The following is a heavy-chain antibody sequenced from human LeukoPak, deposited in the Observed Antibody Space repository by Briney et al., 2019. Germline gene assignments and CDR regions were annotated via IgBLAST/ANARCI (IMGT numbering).Heavy chain of an antibody. J-gene: IGHJ4*02. CDR2: INHSGST. D-gene: IGHD3-3*01. V-gene: IGHV4-34*01. Sequence: SETLSLTCAVYGGSFSGHYWSWIRQPPGKGLEWIGEINHSGSTNYNPSLKSRVTISVDTSKNQFSLKLSSVTAADTAVYYCATRRFDFWSGYSLAFDYWGQGTLVTVSS. CDR3: ATRRFDFWSGYSLAFDY. CDR1: GGSFSGHY.